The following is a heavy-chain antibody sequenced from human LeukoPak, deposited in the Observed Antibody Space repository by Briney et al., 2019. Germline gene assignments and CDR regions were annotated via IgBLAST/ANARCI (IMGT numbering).Heavy chain of an antibody. Sequence: GGSLRLSCAVSGITLSNYGMSWVRQPPGKGLQWVAGISGSGGGTSCADSVKGRFTISRDNPKNTLYLQMNSLRAEDTAVYFCAKRGVVIRVILVGFHKEAYYFDSWGQGALVTVSS. CDR2: ISGSGGGT. CDR3: AKRGVVIRVILVGFHKEAYYFDS. D-gene: IGHD3-22*01. J-gene: IGHJ4*02. CDR1: GITLSNYG. V-gene: IGHV3-23*01.